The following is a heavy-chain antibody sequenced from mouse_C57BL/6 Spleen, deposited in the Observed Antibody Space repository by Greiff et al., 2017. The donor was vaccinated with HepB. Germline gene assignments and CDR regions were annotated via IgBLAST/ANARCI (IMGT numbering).Heavy chain of an antibody. CDR3: ARGDYGYFDV. J-gene: IGHJ1*03. V-gene: IGHV1-74*01. Sequence: QVQLQQSGAEPVKPVASVKVSCKASGYTFTSYWMHRVKQRPCQGLELIGRIHPSDSDTNYNQKFKSKATLTVDTSSSTAFMQLSSLTSEDSAVYCCARGDYGYFDVWGTGTTVTVAS. CDR2: IHPSDSDT. D-gene: IGHD2-13*01. CDR1: GYTFTSYW.